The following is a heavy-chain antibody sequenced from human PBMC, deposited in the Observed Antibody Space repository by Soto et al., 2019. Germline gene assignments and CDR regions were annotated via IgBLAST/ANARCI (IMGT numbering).Heavy chain of an antibody. V-gene: IGHV3-23*01. D-gene: IGHD4-17*01. Sequence: PWWSLRLSCSASVFTCSSYAMSWFRQAPGKGLEWVSAISGSGGSTYYADSVKGRFTISRDNSKNTLYLQMNSLRAEDTAVYYCAKGSGDLDYWGQGTLVTVSS. CDR2: ISGSGGST. CDR3: AKGSGDLDY. CDR1: VFTCSSYA. J-gene: IGHJ4*02.